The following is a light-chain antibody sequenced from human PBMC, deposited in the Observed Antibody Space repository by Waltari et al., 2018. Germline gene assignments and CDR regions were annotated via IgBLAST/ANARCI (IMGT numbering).Light chain of an antibody. CDR2: AAS. CDR3: QQCYNTPRT. Sequence: DIQMTQSPSSLSASVGDRVTITCRASQTICYYLNWYQQKPGKAPKLPIYAASTLQSGVPSRFSGSGSGADFTLTISSLQPEDFATFYCQQCYNTPRTFGQGTKVEIK. J-gene: IGKJ2*01. CDR1: QTICYY. V-gene: IGKV1-39*01.